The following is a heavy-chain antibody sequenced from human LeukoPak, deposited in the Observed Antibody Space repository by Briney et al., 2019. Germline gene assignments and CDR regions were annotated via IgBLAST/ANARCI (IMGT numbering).Heavy chain of an antibody. CDR2: IKQDGSEK. V-gene: IGHV3-7*04. Sequence: QPGGSLRLSCAASGFTFSTYWMSWVRQAPGKGLEWVANIKQDGSEKYYMDSVKGRLTISRDNAKNSLYLQMNSLRAEDTAMYYCAWDAYFALWGRGTLVTGSS. CDR1: GFTFSTYW. D-gene: IGHD2-21*01. CDR3: AWDAYFAL. J-gene: IGHJ2*01.